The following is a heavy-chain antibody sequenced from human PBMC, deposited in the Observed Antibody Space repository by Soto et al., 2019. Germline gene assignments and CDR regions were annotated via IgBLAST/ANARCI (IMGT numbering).Heavy chain of an antibody. CDR1: GYTFTNYG. Sequence: QVQLVQSGGEVKKPGASVKVSCKTSGYTFTNYGITWVRQAPGQGLKWMGWISAYNGDTNYAQKFQGRFIMTIDTSTTTAYMELRSLRSDDTAVYYCARGPAGGLRGGVSYWGQGTLVTVSS. V-gene: IGHV1-18*04. CDR2: ISAYNGDT. J-gene: IGHJ4*02. D-gene: IGHD2-15*01. CDR3: ARGPAGGLRGGVSY.